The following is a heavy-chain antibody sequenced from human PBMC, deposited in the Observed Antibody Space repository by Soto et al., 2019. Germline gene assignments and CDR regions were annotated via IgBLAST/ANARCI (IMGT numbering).Heavy chain of an antibody. D-gene: IGHD1-1*01. CDR1: GGSVSSGAYY. CDR3: ARAPDGTVAFDV. J-gene: IGHJ4*02. V-gene: IGHV4-31*03. Sequence: ASETLSLTCTVSGGSVSSGAYYWSWIRQHPGKGLEWIGYIYYRGGTYYNPSLRGRITISSATSKNQFSLKLSSVTAADTAVYYCARAPDGTVAFDVWGQGTLVTVSS. CDR2: IYYRGGT.